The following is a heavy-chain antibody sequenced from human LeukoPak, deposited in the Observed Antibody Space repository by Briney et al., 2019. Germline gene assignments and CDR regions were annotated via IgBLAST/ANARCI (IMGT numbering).Heavy chain of an antibody. V-gene: IGHV4-39*01. J-gene: IGHJ4*02. CDR2: IYYSGST. Sequence: SETLSLTCTVSGGSISSSSYYWGWIRQPPGKGLEWIGSIYYSGSTYYNPSLKSRVTISVDTSKNQFSLKLSSVTAADTAVYYCARGAGYSSSWYMDYWGQGTLVTVSS. D-gene: IGHD6-13*01. CDR3: ARGAGYSSSWYMDY. CDR1: GGSISSSSYY.